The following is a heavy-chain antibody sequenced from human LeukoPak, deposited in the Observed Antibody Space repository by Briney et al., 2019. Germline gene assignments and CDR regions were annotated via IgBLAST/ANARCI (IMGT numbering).Heavy chain of an antibody. CDR1: GGSISTGDYY. V-gene: IGHV4-30-4*08. D-gene: IGHD3-22*01. Sequence: SETLPLTCTVSGGSISTGDYYWSWIRQPPGKCLPCIGYIYYSGSTYYNPSLKSRVTISVDTSKNQFSLKLSSVTAADTAVYYCARDGGSDSSGYHYWGQGTLVTVSS. J-gene: IGHJ4*02. CDR3: ARDGGSDSSGYHY. CDR2: IYYSGST.